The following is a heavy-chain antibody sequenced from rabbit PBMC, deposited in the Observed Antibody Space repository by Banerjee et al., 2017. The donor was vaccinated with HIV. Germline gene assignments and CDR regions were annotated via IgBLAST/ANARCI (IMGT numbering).Heavy chain of an antibody. CDR3: ARDLAVVIGWNFNL. D-gene: IGHD1-1*01. J-gene: IGHJ4*01. CDR2: IITDDSA. Sequence: QSLAESGGDMVKPGASLTLTCIASGFSLSNKYVMCWVRQSPGTGLVWIGWIITDDSAYYASWVNGRFTISKTSSTTVTLQMTSLTAADTATYFCARDLAVVIGWNFNLWGPGTLVTVS. V-gene: IGHV1S40*01. CDR1: GFSLSNKYV.